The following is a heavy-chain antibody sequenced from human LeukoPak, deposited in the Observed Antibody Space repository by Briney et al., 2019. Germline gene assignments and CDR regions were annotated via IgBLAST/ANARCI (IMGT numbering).Heavy chain of an antibody. D-gene: IGHD5-18*01. CDR2: ISVSGGST. Sequence: GGSLRLSCAASGFTFSSYWMTWVRQAPGRGPEWVSAISVSGGSTYYADSVKGRFTISRDNSKNTLYLQMNSLRAEDTAIYYCAKRNTALASDYWGQGTLVTVSS. CDR3: AKRNTALASDY. CDR1: GFTFSSYW. J-gene: IGHJ4*02. V-gene: IGHV3-23*01.